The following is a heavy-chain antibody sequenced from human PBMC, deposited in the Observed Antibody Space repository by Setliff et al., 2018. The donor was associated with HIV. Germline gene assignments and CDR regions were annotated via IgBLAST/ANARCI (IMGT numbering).Heavy chain of an antibody. J-gene: IGHJ4*02. D-gene: IGHD6-19*01. CDR3: ARVHASGWNYFDY. V-gene: IGHV4-61*10. CDR2: IYYSGST. CDR1: GYSISSGYY. Sequence: SETLSLTCAVSGYSISSGYYWNWFRQPAGKGLEWIGYIYYSGSTNYNPSLKSRVTISVDTSKNHFSLRLSSVTAADTAVYYCARVHASGWNYFDYWGQGTLVTVSS.